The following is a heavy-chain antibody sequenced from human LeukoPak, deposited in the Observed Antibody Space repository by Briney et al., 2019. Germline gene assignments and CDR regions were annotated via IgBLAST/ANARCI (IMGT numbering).Heavy chain of an antibody. CDR3: TRGSRYCSSGSCYGWFDP. CDR1: GGPISSYY. Sequence: KSSETLSLTCTVSGGPISSYYWSWIRQPPGKGLEWIGYIYYSGSTNYNPSLKSRVTISVDTSKNQFSLKLNSVTAADTAIYYCTRGSRYCSSGSCYGWFDPWGQGTLVTVSS. V-gene: IGHV4-59*01. D-gene: IGHD2-15*01. CDR2: IYYSGST. J-gene: IGHJ5*02.